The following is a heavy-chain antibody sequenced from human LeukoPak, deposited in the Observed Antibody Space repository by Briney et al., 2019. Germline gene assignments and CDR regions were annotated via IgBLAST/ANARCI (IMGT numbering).Heavy chain of an antibody. CDR1: GFTFSSYA. CDR3: ARDRDAYDILTGYPYYYYYYGMDV. V-gene: IGHV3-23*01. CDR2: ISGSGGST. D-gene: IGHD3-9*01. Sequence: PGGSLRLSCAASGFTFSSYAMSWVRQAPGKGLEWVSAISGSGGSTYYADSVKGRFIISRDISKNTLYLQMNSLRAEDSALYYCARDRDAYDILTGYPYYYYYYGMDVWGQGTTVTVSS. J-gene: IGHJ6*02.